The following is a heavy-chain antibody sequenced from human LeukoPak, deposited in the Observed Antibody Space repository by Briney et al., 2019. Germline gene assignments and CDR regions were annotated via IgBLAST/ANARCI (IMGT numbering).Heavy chain of an antibody. CDR1: GGSISSGSYD. V-gene: IGHV4-61*02. D-gene: IGHD2-2*01. CDR2: IYTSGSI. CDR3: HIVVVPAAMFDAFDI. J-gene: IGHJ3*02. Sequence: SQTLSLTCTVSGGSISSGSYDWGWIRQPGGKGLEWIVRIYTSGSINYKPSLKSRVTISVDTSKNHFSLKLSSVTAADTAVYYCHIVVVPAAMFDAFDIWGQGTMVTVSS.